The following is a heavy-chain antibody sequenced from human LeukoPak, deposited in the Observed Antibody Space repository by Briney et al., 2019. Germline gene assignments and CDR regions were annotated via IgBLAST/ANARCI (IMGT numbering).Heavy chain of an antibody. J-gene: IGHJ3*02. CDR3: ARHRRYFDWFEAKGPHAFDI. CDR2: IYYSGST. CDR1: GGSISSYY. D-gene: IGHD3-9*01. Sequence: PSETLSLTCTVSGGSISSYYWSWIRQPPGNGLEWIGYIYYSGSTNYNPSLKSRVTISVDTSKNQFSLKLSSVTAADTAVYYCARHRRYFDWFEAKGPHAFDIWGQGTMVTVSS. V-gene: IGHV4-59*08.